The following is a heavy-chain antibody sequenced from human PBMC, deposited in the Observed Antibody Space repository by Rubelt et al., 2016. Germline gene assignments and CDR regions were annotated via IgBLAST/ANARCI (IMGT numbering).Heavy chain of an antibody. V-gene: IGHV3-53*01. D-gene: IGHD6-19*01. CDR3: ARDPSIAVAGSDY. CDR1: GFTVSSNY. Sequence: EVQLVESGGGLIQPGGSLRLSCAASGFTVSSNYMSWVRQAPGKGLEWVSVIYSGGSIYYADSVKGRFTISRDNSNNTLYLHMNSLGAEDTAVYYCARDPSIAVAGSDYWGQGTLVTVSS. CDR2: IYSGGSI. J-gene: IGHJ4*02.